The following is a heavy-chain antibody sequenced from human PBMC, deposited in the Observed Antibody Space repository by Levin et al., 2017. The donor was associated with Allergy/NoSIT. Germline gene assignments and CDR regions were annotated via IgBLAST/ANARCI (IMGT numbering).Heavy chain of an antibody. CDR1: GFTFSSYA. CDR3: AKASDSGWRRNYFDY. CDR2: ISGSGGST. V-gene: IGHV3-23*01. Sequence: GGSLRLSCAASGFTFSSYAMSWVRQAPGKGLEWVSGISGSGGSTYYADSVKGRFTISRDNSKNTLYLQMNSLRAEDTAVYYCAKASDSGWRRNYFDYWGQGTLVTVSS. D-gene: IGHD6-19*01. J-gene: IGHJ4*02.